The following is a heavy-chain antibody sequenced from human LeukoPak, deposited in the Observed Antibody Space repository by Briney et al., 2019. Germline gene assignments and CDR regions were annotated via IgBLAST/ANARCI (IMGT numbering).Heavy chain of an antibody. Sequence: SVKVSCKASGYTFTSYAISWVRQAPGQGLEWMRRIIPILGIANYAQKFQGRVTITADKSTSTAYMELSSLRSEDTAVYYCARTPEGYCSSTSCQPTDYYYYYGMDVWGQGTTVTVSS. CDR1: GYTFTSYA. J-gene: IGHJ6*02. D-gene: IGHD2-2*01. V-gene: IGHV1-69*04. CDR3: ARTPEGYCSSTSCQPTDYYYYYGMDV. CDR2: IIPILGIA.